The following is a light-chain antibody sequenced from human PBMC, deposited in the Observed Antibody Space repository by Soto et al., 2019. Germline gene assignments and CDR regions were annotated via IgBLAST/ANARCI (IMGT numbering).Light chain of an antibody. CDR3: NSQRSSGTRV. Sequence: QSALTQPASVSGSPGQSITISCTGTSSDVGGYNYVSWYQQHPGKAPKLMIYEVSNRPSGVSNRFSGSKSGNTASLTISGLQAEDEADYYCNSQRSSGTRVFGTGTKLTVL. CDR1: SSDVGGYNY. J-gene: IGLJ1*01. V-gene: IGLV2-14*01. CDR2: EVS.